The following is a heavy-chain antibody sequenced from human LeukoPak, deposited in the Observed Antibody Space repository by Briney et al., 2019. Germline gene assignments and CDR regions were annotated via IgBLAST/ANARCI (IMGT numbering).Heavy chain of an antibody. D-gene: IGHD3-10*01. CDR1: GFTFSSYA. J-gene: IGHJ4*02. V-gene: IGHV3-23*01. CDR2: ISGSGAST. Sequence: GGSLRLSCAASGFTFSSYAMSWVRQAPGKGLEWVSAISGSGASTYYADSVKGRFTISRDNSKNTLYLQMNSLRAEDTAIYYCAKYAGVRGVIIDYWGQGTLVTVSS. CDR3: AKYAGVRGVIIDY.